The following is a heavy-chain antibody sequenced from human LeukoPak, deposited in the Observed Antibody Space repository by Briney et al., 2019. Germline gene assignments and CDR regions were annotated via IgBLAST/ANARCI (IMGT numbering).Heavy chain of an antibody. CDR1: GYSFTNYW. J-gene: IGHJ4*02. V-gene: IGHV5-51*01. D-gene: IGHD5-18*01. CDR2: IYPGGSDT. CDR3: ARGGEWIQLWSPFDF. Sequence: GESLKISCKASGYSFTNYWIGWVRQMPGKRLEWMGIIYPGGSDTRYSPSFQGRVTISADKSNTTAYLHWSSLRASDTAMYYCARGGEWIQLWSPFDFWGQGTLVTVSS.